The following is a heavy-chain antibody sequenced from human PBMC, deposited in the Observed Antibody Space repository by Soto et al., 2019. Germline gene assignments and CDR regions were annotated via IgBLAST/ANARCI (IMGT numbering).Heavy chain of an antibody. Sequence: GGSLRLSCAASGFTFSSYGIHWVRQAPGKGLEWVAVISYDGSNKYYADSVKGRFTISRDNSKNTLYLQMNSLRAEDTAVYYCAKVGVVVAATHYGMDVWGQGTTVTVYS. D-gene: IGHD2-15*01. J-gene: IGHJ6*02. CDR3: AKVGVVVAATHYGMDV. CDR2: ISYDGSNK. V-gene: IGHV3-30*18. CDR1: GFTFSSYG.